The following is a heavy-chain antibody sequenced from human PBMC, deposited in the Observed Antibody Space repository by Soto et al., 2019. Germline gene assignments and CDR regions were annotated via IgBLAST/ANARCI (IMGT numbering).Heavy chain of an antibody. V-gene: IGHV3-11*06. CDR1: GFTFSDYY. Sequence: GSVRLSCAASGFTFSDYYMSWIRQAPGKGLEWVSYISSSSSYTNYADSVKGRFTISRDNAKNSLYLQMNSLRAEDTAVYYCARDFSGYDFDGMDVWGQGTTVTVSS. CDR2: ISSSSSYT. D-gene: IGHD5-12*01. CDR3: ARDFSGYDFDGMDV. J-gene: IGHJ6*02.